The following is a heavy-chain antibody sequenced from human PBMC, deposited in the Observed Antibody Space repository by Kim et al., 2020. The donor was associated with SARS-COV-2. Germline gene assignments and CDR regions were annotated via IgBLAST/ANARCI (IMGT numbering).Heavy chain of an antibody. V-gene: IGHV1-8*01. CDR2: GNT. Sequence: GNTGYAQKFQGRVTMTRNTSISTAYMELSSLRSEDTAVYYCASLSGHFDYWGQGTLVTVSS. D-gene: IGHD1-26*01. CDR3: ASLSGHFDY. J-gene: IGHJ4*02.